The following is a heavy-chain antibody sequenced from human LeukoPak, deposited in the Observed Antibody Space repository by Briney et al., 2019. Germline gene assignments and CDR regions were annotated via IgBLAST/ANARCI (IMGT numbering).Heavy chain of an antibody. CDR2: VYYSGTT. CDR3: AKVLSDILTGYRLPRDAFDI. V-gene: IGHV4-39*07. J-gene: IGHJ3*02. CDR1: GGSISLSYYY. Sequence: SETLSLTCTVSGGSISLSYYYWGWIRQPPGKALEWIGSVYYSGTTSYNPSLKSRVTISVDMSKNHFSLRLSSVTAEDTAVYYCAKVLSDILTGYRLPRDAFDIWGQGTMVTVSS. D-gene: IGHD3-9*01.